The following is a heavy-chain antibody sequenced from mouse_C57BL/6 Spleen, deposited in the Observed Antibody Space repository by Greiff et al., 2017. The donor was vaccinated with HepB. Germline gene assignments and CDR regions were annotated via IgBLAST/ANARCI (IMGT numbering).Heavy chain of an antibody. J-gene: IGHJ4*01. CDR2: ISSGSSTI. D-gene: IGHD4-1*01. Sequence: EVKLVESGGGLVKPGGSLKLSCAASGFTFSDYGMHWVRQAPEKGLEWVAYISSGSSTIYYVDTVKGRFTISRDNAKNTLFLQMTSLRSEDTAMYYCARRLTGTCYAMDYWGQGTSVTVSS. V-gene: IGHV5-17*01. CDR1: GFTFSDYG. CDR3: ARRLTGTCYAMDY.